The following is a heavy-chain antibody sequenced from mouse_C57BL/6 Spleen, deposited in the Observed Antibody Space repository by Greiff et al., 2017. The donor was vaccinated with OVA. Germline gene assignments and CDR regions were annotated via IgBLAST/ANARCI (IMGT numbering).Heavy chain of an antibody. CDR1: GYAFSSSW. Sequence: QVQLQQSGPELVKPGASVKISCKASGYAFSSSWMNWVKQRPGKGLEWIGRISPGDGDTNYNGKFKGKATLTADKSSSTAYMQLSSLTSEDSAVYFCARWVYGSSYDYFDYWGQGTTLTVSS. D-gene: IGHD1-1*01. V-gene: IGHV1-82*01. J-gene: IGHJ2*01. CDR2: ISPGDGDT. CDR3: ARWVYGSSYDYFDY.